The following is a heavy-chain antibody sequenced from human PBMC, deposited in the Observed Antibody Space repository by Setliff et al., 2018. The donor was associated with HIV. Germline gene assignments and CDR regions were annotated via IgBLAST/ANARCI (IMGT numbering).Heavy chain of an antibody. CDR1: GGSISSSTYY. CDR3: ARRDGYSYGFYFDY. Sequence: SETLSLTCTVSGGSISSSTYYWGWIRQPPGKGLEWIGTIYYSGSTYYNPSLKSRLTISVDTSKNQFSLKLSSVTAANTAVYYCARRDGYSYGFYFDYWGQGTLVTVSS. J-gene: IGHJ4*02. V-gene: IGHV4-39*01. CDR2: IYYSGST. D-gene: IGHD5-18*01.